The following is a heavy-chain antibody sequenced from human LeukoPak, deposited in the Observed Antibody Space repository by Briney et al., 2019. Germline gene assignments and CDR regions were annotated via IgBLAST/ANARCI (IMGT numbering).Heavy chain of an antibody. J-gene: IGHJ4*02. CDR3: VVQITYGELSDPDF. D-gene: IGHD3-16*02. V-gene: IGHV3-30*03. Sequence: PGGSLRLSCAASGFTFSSYGMHWVRQAPGKGLEWVAVISYDGSNKYYADSVKGRFTISRDNSKNTLYLQMNSLRAEDTAVYYCVVQITYGELSDPDFWGQGILVTVSS. CDR1: GFTFSSYG. CDR2: ISYDGSNK.